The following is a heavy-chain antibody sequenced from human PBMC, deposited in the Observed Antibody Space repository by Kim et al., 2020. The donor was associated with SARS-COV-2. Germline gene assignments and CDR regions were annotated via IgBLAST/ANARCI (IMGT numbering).Heavy chain of an antibody. Sequence: LKSRVTISVDTSKNQFSLKRSAVTAADTAVYYCARGGYSSSWYGAHWYFDLWGRGTLVTVSS. CDR3: ARGGYSSSWYGAHWYFDL. V-gene: IGHV4-34*01. J-gene: IGHJ2*01. D-gene: IGHD6-13*01.